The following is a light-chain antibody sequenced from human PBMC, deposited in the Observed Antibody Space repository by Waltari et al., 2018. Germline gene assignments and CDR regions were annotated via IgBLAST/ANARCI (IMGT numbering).Light chain of an antibody. CDR2: GAS. J-gene: IGKJ4*01. Sequence: EIVLTQSPGTLSLSPGERATLSCRASQSVSSSYLAWYQQKPGQAPRLLIYGASSRATGIPDRFSCSVSGTDFTLTISRLEPEDFAVYYCQQYGSSPFTFGGGTKVEIK. V-gene: IGKV3-20*01. CDR1: QSVSSSY. CDR3: QQYGSSPFT.